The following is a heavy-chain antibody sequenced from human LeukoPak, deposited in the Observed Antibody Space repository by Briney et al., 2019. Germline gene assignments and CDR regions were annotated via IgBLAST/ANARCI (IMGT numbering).Heavy chain of an antibody. CDR3: ARSGPYHLPPRPIDY. CDR2: IKQDGGQE. CDR1: GFTFSSYW. J-gene: IGHJ4*02. V-gene: IGHV3-7*01. Sequence: PGGSLRLSCGASGFTFSSYWMTWARQAPGKGLEWVANIKQDGGQEYYVDSVRGRFTISRDNAKNSLYLQINSLKAEDTAVYYCARSGPYHLPPRPIDYWGQGTLVTVSS. D-gene: IGHD2-2*01.